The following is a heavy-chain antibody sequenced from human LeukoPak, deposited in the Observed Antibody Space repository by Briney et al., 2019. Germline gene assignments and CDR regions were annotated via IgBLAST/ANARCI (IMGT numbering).Heavy chain of an antibody. J-gene: IGHJ3*02. D-gene: IGHD4-17*01. CDR1: GFMFSSYW. CDR3: VRWGTTVTTNIPAFDI. CDR2: INIDGSTT. Sequence: PGGSLRLSCAASGFMFSSYWMHWVRQLPGKGLVWVSRINIDGSTTTYADSVKGRFTISRDNAKNTLYLQMNSLIAEDTAVYYCVRWGTTVTTNIPAFDIWGQGTVVTVSS. V-gene: IGHV3-74*01.